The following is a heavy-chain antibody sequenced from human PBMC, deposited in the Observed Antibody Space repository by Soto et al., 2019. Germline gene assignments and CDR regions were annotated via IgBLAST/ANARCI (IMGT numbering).Heavy chain of an antibody. D-gene: IGHD5-12*01. V-gene: IGHV4-30-4*01. J-gene: IGHJ4*02. CDR1: GVSMASGEYY. Sequence: SETLSLTRNVSGVSMASGEYYWCWIRQPPGKGLEWIGYIYISGTTYYNPSLKSRLTISLDTSRNVFSLKLRSVTAADTAVYYCARVPPPYSFSYDDWGQGTLVTVS. CDR3: ARVPPPYSFSYDD. CDR2: IYISGTT.